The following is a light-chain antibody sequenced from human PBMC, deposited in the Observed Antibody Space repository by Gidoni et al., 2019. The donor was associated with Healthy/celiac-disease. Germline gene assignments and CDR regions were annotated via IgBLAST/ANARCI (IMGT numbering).Light chain of an antibody. V-gene: IGKV3-20*01. J-gene: IGKJ4*01. CDR1: QSVSRSY. CDR2: GAS. Sequence: IVLTQSPGTLSLSPGERATLSCRASQSVSRSYLAWYQQKPGQAPRLLIYGASSRATGIPDRFSGSGSGTDFTLTISRLEPEDFAVYYCQQYGSSPALTFGGGTKVEIK. CDR3: QQYGSSPALT.